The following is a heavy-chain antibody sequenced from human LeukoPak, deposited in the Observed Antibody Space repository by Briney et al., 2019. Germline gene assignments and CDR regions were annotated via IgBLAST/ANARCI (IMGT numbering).Heavy chain of an antibody. CDR3: AKGGGYDSYILGWPVDY. Sequence: GGSLRLSCAASGFTFDDYAMHWVRQAPGKGLEWVSLISWDGGSTYYADSVKGLFTISRDNSKNSLYLQMNSLRAEDTALYYCAKGGGYDSYILGWPVDYWGQGTLVTVSS. J-gene: IGHJ4*02. V-gene: IGHV3-43D*04. CDR2: ISWDGGST. D-gene: IGHD5-12*01. CDR1: GFTFDDYA.